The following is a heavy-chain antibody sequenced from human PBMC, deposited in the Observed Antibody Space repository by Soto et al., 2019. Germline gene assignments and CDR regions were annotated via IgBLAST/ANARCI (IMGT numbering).Heavy chain of an antibody. J-gene: IGHJ5*02. D-gene: IGHD1-26*01. Sequence: EVQLVQSGAEGKKPGESLKISCKGSPYTFTNYWIAWVRQMPGKGLEWMGIIYPGDSDTRYSPSFEGQVTISADKSIRTAYLQWSSLRASDTAIYYCARLREVGATGPLDPWGQGTLVTVSS. CDR3: ARLREVGATGPLDP. CDR2: IYPGDSDT. V-gene: IGHV5-51*01. CDR1: PYTFTNYW.